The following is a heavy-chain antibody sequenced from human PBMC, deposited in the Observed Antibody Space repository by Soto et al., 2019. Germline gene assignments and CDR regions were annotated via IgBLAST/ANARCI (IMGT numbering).Heavy chain of an antibody. CDR1: GDSVSSNSAA. V-gene: IGHV6-1*01. J-gene: IGHJ4*02. D-gene: IGHD3-10*01. Sequence: QTLSLTCAISGDSVSSNSAAWNWIRQSPSRGPDWLGRTYYRSKWYNDYAVSVKSRITINPDTSKNQFSLQLNSVTPEDTAVYYCARDKERITMVRGVLYFDHWGQGTLVTVSS. CDR3: ARDKERITMVRGVLYFDH. CDR2: TYYRSKWYN.